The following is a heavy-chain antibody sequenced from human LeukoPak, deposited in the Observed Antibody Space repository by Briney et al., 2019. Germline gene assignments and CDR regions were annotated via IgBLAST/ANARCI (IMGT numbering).Heavy chain of an antibody. J-gene: IGHJ4*02. D-gene: IGHD5-12*01. CDR1: GGSISSYY. Sequence: SETLSLTCTVSGGSISSYYWSWIRQPPGKGLEWIGYIYYSGSTNYNPSLKSRVTISVDTSKNQFSLKLSSVTAADTAVYYCARQGGYSGYDLFDYWGQGTLVTVSS. CDR3: ARQGGYSGYDLFDY. V-gene: IGHV4-59*08. CDR2: IYYSGST.